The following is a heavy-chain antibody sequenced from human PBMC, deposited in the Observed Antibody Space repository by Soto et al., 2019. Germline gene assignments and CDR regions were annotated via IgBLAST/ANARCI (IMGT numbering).Heavy chain of an antibody. J-gene: IGHJ4*02. D-gene: IGHD6-13*01. CDR3: VKGGASYTSCWYAN. CDR2: IKDSGDST. CDR1: GFSFSNYA. V-gene: IGHV3-23*01. Sequence: HPGGSLRLSCAASGFSFSNYAMHWVRQAPGKGLEWVSTIKDSGDSTYYLDSVRGRFTISRDYSRNTLYLQMTGLRAEDTALYHCVKGGASYTSCWYANWGQGILVTVSS.